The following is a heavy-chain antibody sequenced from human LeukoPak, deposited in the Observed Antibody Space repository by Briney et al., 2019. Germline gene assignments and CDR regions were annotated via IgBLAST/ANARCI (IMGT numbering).Heavy chain of an antibody. Sequence: SETLSLTCAVSGGSISSGGYSWRWIRQPPGKGLEWIGYIYHSGSTYYNPSLKSRVTISVDRSKNQFSLKLSSVTAADTAVYYCARGGEDPAKENWFDPWGQGTLVTVSS. J-gene: IGHJ5*02. CDR1: GGSISSGGYS. CDR3: ARGGEDPAKENWFDP. CDR2: IYHSGST. D-gene: IGHD2-15*01. V-gene: IGHV4-30-2*01.